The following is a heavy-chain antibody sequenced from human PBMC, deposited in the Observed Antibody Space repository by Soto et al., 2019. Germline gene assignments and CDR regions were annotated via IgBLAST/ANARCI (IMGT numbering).Heavy chain of an antibody. D-gene: IGHD3-10*01. J-gene: IGHJ4*02. CDR3: AKIRWFGDYWSH. V-gene: IGHV3-23*01. Sequence: EVQLLESGGGLVQPGGSLRLSCAASGFTFSSYAMSWVRQAPGKGLEWVSGISGSGDSTYYADSVKGRFTISRDNSKNTLYLQLNTLRAEDTAVYYCAKIRWFGDYWSHWGPGTLVTVSS. CDR1: GFTFSSYA. CDR2: ISGSGDST.